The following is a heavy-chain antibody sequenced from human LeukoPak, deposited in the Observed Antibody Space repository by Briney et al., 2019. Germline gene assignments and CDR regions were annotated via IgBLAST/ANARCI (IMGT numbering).Heavy chain of an antibody. CDR2: ISSSSSYI. CDR3: TTGGFGELSNFDY. J-gene: IGHJ4*02. CDR1: GFTFSSYS. D-gene: IGHD3-10*01. Sequence: GGSLRLSCAASGFTFSSYSMNWVRQAPGKGLEWVSSISSSSSYIYYADSVKGRFTISRDNAKNSLYLQMNSLRAEDTAVYYRTTGGFGELSNFDYWGQGTLVTVSS. V-gene: IGHV3-21*01.